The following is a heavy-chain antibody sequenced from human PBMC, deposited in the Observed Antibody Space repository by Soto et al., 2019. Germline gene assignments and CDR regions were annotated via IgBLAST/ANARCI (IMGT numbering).Heavy chain of an antibody. J-gene: IGHJ5*01. CDR2: ISYDGSKT. CDR3: AKEGQAHCSGGSCFSGWFDS. Sequence: QVQLVESGGGVVQPGKSLRLSCAASGFTFRNYGMHWVRQAPGKGREWEALISYDGSKTDYADSVKGRFTVSRDNFKNTVYLQMNSLRPEDTAVYFCAKEGQAHCSGGSCFSGWFDSWGQGTQVTVSS. CDR1: GFTFRNYG. V-gene: IGHV3-30*18. D-gene: IGHD2-15*01.